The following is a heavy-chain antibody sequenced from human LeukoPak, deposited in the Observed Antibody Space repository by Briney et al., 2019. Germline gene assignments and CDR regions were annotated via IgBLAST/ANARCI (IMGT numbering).Heavy chain of an antibody. V-gene: IGHV3-21*01. CDR3: SRDPTYYLRYGYFDY. CDR2: INNVGSHI. J-gene: IGHJ4*02. Sequence: PGGSLRLSCAASGFTLSSSATNWVRQAPGKGLEWVSSINNVGSHIYYAGSVKGRFTISRDNTKNSLYLQMNSLRAEDTAVYYCSRDPTYYLRYGYFDYWGQGALVTVSS. D-gene: IGHD1-26*01. CDR1: GFTLSSSA.